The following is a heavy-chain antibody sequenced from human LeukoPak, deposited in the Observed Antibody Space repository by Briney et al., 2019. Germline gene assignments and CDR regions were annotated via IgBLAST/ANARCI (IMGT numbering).Heavy chain of an antibody. Sequence: PSETLSLTCTVSGGSISSYYWSWIRQPPGKGLEWIGYIYYSGSTNYNPSLKSRVTISVDTSKNQFSLNLNSVTAADTAVYYCARTDSHYLSFDHWGQGTLVTVSS. CDR2: IYYSGST. D-gene: IGHD4-11*01. CDR3: ARTDSHYLSFDH. J-gene: IGHJ4*02. CDR1: GGSISSYY. V-gene: IGHV4-59*01.